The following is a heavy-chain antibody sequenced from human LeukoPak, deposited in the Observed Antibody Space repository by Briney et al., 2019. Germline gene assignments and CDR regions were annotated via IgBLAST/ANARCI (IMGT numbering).Heavy chain of an antibody. V-gene: IGHV4-39*01. D-gene: IGHD4-17*01. CDR1: GGSISSSSYY. Sequence: SETLSLTCTVSGGSISSSSYYWGWIRQPPGKGLEWIGSIYYSGSTYYNPSLKSRVTISVDTSKNQFSLKLRSVTAADTAVYYCATHDYGGTYDYWGQGTLVTVSS. J-gene: IGHJ4*02. CDR3: ATHDYGGTYDY. CDR2: IYYSGST.